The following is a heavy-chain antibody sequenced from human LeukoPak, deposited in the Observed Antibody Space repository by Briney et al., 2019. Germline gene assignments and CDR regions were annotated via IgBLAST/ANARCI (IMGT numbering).Heavy chain of an antibody. CDR1: GITFSSYA. CDR2: ISSSSSYI. Sequence: GGSLRLSCAASGITFSSYAMSWVRQAPGKGLEWVSSISSSSSYIYYADSVKGRFTISRDNAKNSLYLQMNSLRAEDTAVYYCARDGGDCGGDCYPDAFDIWGQGTMVTVSS. J-gene: IGHJ3*02. V-gene: IGHV3-21*01. CDR3: ARDGGDCGGDCYPDAFDI. D-gene: IGHD2-21*02.